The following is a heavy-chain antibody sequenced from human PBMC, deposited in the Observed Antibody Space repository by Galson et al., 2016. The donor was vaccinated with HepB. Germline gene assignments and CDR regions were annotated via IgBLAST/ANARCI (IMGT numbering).Heavy chain of an antibody. V-gene: IGHV4-4*02. CDR3: ASNGWYCLDY. D-gene: IGHD6-19*01. CDR1: GGSISNDNW. CDR2: IYRSGST. Sequence: SETLSLTCTVSGGSISNDNWWSWVRQSPGKGLEWIGEIYRSGSTHYNPCLKSRATISVDKSNNRFSLRLNSVSAADTAIYFCASNGWYCLDYWGHGTLVTVSS. J-gene: IGHJ4*01.